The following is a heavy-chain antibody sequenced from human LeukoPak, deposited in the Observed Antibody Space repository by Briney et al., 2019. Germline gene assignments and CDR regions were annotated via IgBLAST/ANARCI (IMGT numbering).Heavy chain of an antibody. CDR2: ITPLNGNT. CDR3: AIQRGRGLTALDY. CDR1: EDTFTYRY. V-gene: IGHV1-45*02. J-gene: IGHJ4*02. Sequence: ASVKVSCKTSEDTFTYRYLHWVRQAPGQALEWMGWITPLNGNTNYAQKFQDRVTITRNRSMSAAYMELNSLRSEDTAMYYCAIQRGRGLTALDYWGQGTLVTVSS. D-gene: IGHD1-1*01.